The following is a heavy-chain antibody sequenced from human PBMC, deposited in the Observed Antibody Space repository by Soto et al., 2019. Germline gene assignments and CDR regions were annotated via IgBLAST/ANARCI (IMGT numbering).Heavy chain of an antibody. J-gene: IGHJ6*02. D-gene: IGHD3-3*01. Sequence: PGESLKISCKGSGYSFTSYWIGWVRQMPGKGLEWMGIIYPGDSDTRYSPSFQGQVTISADKSISTAYLQWSSLKASDTAMYYCARRSQGRWEWLRGIPGNQDYYYYGMDVWGQGTTVTVSS. V-gene: IGHV5-51*01. CDR2: IYPGDSDT. CDR1: GYSFTSYW. CDR3: ARRSQGRWEWLRGIPGNQDYYYYGMDV.